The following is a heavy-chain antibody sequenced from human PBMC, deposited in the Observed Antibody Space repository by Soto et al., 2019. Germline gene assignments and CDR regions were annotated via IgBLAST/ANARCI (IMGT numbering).Heavy chain of an antibody. J-gene: IGHJ6*02. CDR2: ISSSSSYI. V-gene: IGHV3-21*01. Sequence: NPGGSLRLSCAASGFTFSSYSMNWVRQAPGKGLEWVSSISSSSSYIYYADSVKGRFTISRDNAKNSLYLQMNSLRAEDTVVYYCARDSEFGVVINYYYYYGMDVWGQGTTVTVSS. D-gene: IGHD3-3*01. CDR3: ARDSEFGVVINYYYYYGMDV. CDR1: GFTFSSYS.